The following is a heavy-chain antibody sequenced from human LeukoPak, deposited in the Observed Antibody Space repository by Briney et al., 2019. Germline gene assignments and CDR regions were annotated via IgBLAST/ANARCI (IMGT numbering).Heavy chain of an antibody. CDR2: IYSGGST. Sequence: GGSLRLSCAASGFTVSSNHMTWVRQAPGKGLEWVSVIYSGGSTYYADSVKGRLTISRDNSKNTLYLQMNSLRAEDTAVYYCARDSLYSSGWGIFDYWGQGTLVTVSS. CDR1: GFTVSSNH. D-gene: IGHD6-19*01. CDR3: ARDSLYSSGWGIFDY. V-gene: IGHV3-66*01. J-gene: IGHJ4*02.